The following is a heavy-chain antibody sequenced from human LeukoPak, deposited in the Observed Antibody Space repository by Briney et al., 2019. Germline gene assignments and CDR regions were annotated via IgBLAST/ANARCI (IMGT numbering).Heavy chain of an antibody. CDR3: AKSIQRRNYYYGMDV. Sequence: GGSLRLSCAASGFTFSSYAMSWVRQALGKGLEWVSAISGSGGSTYYADSVKGRFTISRDNSKNTLYLQMNSLRAEDTAVYYCAKSIQRRNYYYGMDVWGQGTTVTVS. CDR1: GFTFSSYA. J-gene: IGHJ6*02. CDR2: ISGSGGST. V-gene: IGHV3-23*01.